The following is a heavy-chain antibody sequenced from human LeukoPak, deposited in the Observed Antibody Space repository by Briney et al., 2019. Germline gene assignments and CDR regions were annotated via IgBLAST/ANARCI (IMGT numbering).Heavy chain of an antibody. Sequence: GASVKVSCKASGYTFSGYYMHWVRQAPGQGLEWMGWINPNSGDTNYAQKFQGRVTMTRDMSINTAYVELGRLRSDDTAVYYCARDPSSRGNFDYWGQGTLVTVSS. J-gene: IGHJ4*02. CDR2: INPNSGDT. CDR1: GYTFSGYY. V-gene: IGHV1-2*02. D-gene: IGHD5-24*01. CDR3: ARDPSSRGNFDY.